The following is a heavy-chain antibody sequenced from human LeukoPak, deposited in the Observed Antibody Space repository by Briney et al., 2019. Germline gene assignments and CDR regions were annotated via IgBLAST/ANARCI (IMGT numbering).Heavy chain of an antibody. Sequence: SETLSLTCTVSRGSISNHYWSWIRQPAGKALEWIGRIYSSGSTDYNPSLKSRVTMSVDTSKSQFSLNLRSVTAADTAVYYCARGRLDGYYFDYWGQGALATVSS. D-gene: IGHD1-1*01. J-gene: IGHJ4*02. CDR3: ARGRLDGYYFDY. V-gene: IGHV4-4*07. CDR2: IYSSGST. CDR1: RGSISNHY.